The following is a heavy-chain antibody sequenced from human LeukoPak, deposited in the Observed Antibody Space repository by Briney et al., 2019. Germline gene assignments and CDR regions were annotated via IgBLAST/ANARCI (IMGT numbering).Heavy chain of an antibody. CDR3: AKDLRVIVVTYYMDV. J-gene: IGHJ6*03. Sequence: GGSLRLSCAASGFTFNSYAMTWVRQAPGKGLEWVSXXXGNGGSTYYTDSVKGRFTISRDNSKNTLYLQMNSLRAEDTAAYYCAKDLRVIVVTYYMDVWGKGTTVTVSS. V-gene: IGHV3-23*01. CDR2: XXGNGGST. D-gene: IGHD2-2*01. CDR1: GFTFNSYA.